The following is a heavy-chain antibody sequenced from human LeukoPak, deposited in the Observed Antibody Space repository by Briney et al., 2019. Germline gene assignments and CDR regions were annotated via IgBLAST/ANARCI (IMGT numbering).Heavy chain of an antibody. CDR2: IYYSGST. D-gene: IGHD6-13*01. Sequence: PSETLSLTCTVSGGSISSSSYYWGWIRQPPGKGLEWIGSIYYSGSTYYNPSLKSRVTISVDTSKNQFSLKLSSVTAADTAVYYCARDRSIAAAGGDYWGQGTLVTVSS. CDR3: ARDRSIAAAGGDY. V-gene: IGHV4-39*07. CDR1: GGSISSSSYY. J-gene: IGHJ4*02.